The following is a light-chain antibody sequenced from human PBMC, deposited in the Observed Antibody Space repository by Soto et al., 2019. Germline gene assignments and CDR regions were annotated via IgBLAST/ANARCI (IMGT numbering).Light chain of an antibody. CDR1: SSDVGGYNY. V-gene: IGLV2-14*01. J-gene: IGLJ1*01. CDR2: EVS. CDR3: SSYTSSSTLV. Sequence: QSALTQPASVSGSPGQSITISCTGTSSDVGGYNYVSWYQQHPGKAPKLMIYEVSNRPSGVSNRFSGSKSGNTASLTISGLQAEYEADYYCSSYTSSSTLVFGTVTKLTVL.